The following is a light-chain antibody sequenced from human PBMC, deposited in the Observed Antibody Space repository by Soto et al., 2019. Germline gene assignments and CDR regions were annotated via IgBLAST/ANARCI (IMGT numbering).Light chain of an antibody. CDR1: QSVGSSY. Sequence: EIVVTQSPGTLSLSPGERATLSCMASQSVGSSYLAWYQQKPGQAPRLLIYGATSRATGIPDRFSGSESGTDFTLTSSRLEPADFAVYYCQQYASSTLTFGGGTKVEI. V-gene: IGKV3-20*01. CDR2: GAT. J-gene: IGKJ4*01. CDR3: QQYASSTLT.